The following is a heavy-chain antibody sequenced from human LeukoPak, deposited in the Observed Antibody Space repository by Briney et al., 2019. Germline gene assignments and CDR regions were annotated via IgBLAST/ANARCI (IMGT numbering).Heavy chain of an antibody. CDR3: ARERRYFDWLGGWFDP. CDR1: GGTFSSYA. D-gene: IGHD3-9*01. CDR2: IIPIFGTA. J-gene: IGHJ5*02. V-gene: IGHV1-69*06. Sequence: ASVKVSCKASGGTFSSYAISWVRQAPGQGLEWMGGIIPIFGTANYAQKFQGRVTITADKSTSTDYMELSSLRSEDTAVYYCARERRYFDWLGGWFDPWGQGTLVTVSS.